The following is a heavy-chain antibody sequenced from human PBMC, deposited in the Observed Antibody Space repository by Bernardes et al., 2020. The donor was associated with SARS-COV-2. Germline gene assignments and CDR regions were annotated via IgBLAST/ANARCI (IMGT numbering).Heavy chain of an antibody. CDR1: GGTFSSYA. CDR2: IIPIFGTA. CDR3: ARDVEMATIYGMDV. V-gene: IGHV1-69*13. D-gene: IGHD5-12*01. J-gene: IGHJ6*02. Sequence: SVKVSCKASGGTFSSYAISWVRQAPGQGLEWMGRIIPIFGTANYAQKFQGRVTITADESTSTAYMELSSLRSEDTAMYYCARDVEMATIYGMDVWGQGTTVTVSS.